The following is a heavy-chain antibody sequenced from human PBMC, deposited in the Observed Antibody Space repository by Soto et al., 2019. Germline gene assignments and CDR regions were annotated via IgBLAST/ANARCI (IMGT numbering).Heavy chain of an antibody. Sequence: SETLSLTCTVSGGSVSSGSYYWSWIRQPPGKGLEWIGYIYYSGSTNYNPSLKSRVTISVDTSKNQFSLKLSSVTAADTAVYYCARELGIRGAFDIWGQGTMVTVSS. CDR1: GGSVSSGSYY. CDR3: ARELGIRGAFDI. J-gene: IGHJ3*02. V-gene: IGHV4-61*01. CDR2: IYYSGST. D-gene: IGHD7-27*01.